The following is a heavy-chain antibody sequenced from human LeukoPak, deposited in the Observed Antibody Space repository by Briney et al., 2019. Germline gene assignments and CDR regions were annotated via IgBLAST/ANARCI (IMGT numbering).Heavy chain of an antibody. Sequence: PGGSLRLSCAASGFTVSSNYMSWVRQAPGKGLEWVSVIYSGGTTCYADSVKGRFTISRDNSKNTLHLQMNSLRAEDTAVYYYARDQYSYAHAAHWGQGTLVTVSS. CDR3: ARDQYSYAHAAH. D-gene: IGHD5-18*01. CDR2: IYSGGTT. V-gene: IGHV3-66*01. J-gene: IGHJ4*02. CDR1: GFTVSSNY.